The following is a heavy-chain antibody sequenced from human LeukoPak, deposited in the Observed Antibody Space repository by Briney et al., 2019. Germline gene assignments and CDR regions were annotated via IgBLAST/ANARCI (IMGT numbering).Heavy chain of an antibody. Sequence: ASVKVSCKASGYTFTGYYTHWVRQAPGQGLEWMGRINPNSGGTNYAQKFQGRVTMTRDTSISTAYMELSRLRSDDTAVYYCARGHSSSVPNRFDYWGQGTLVTVSS. CDR1: GYTFTGYY. D-gene: IGHD6-6*01. J-gene: IGHJ4*02. CDR3: ARGHSSSVPNRFDY. CDR2: INPNSGGT. V-gene: IGHV1-2*06.